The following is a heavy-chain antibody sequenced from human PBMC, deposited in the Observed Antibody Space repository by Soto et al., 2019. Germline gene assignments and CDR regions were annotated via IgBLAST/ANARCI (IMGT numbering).Heavy chain of an antibody. V-gene: IGHV4-34*01. CDR3: ARGGGYYYMDV. CDR1: GESFSGSY. J-gene: IGHJ6*03. Sequence: QVQLQQWGAGLLKPSETLSLSCAVYGESFSGSYWSWIRQPPGKGLEWIGEINHSGSTIYNPSLKSRVTISVDTSENQFSLKLSSVIAADTAVYYCARGGGYYYMDVWDKGTTVIVSS. CDR2: INHSGST.